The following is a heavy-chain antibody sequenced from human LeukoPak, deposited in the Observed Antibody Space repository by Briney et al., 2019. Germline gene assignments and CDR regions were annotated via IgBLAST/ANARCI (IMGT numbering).Heavy chain of an antibody. Sequence: GASVKVSCKASGGTFSSYAISWVRQAPGQGLEWMGRIIPILGIANYAQKFQGRVTITADKSTSTAYMELSSLRSEDTAVYYCARENYDSSGYFDYWGQGTLVTVTS. J-gene: IGHJ4*02. CDR2: IIPILGIA. D-gene: IGHD3-22*01. CDR1: GGTFSSYA. CDR3: ARENYDSSGYFDY. V-gene: IGHV1-69*04.